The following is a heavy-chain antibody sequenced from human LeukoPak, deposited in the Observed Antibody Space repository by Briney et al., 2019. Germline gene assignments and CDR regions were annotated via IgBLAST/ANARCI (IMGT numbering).Heavy chain of an antibody. CDR2: ISWNSGSK. J-gene: IGHJ4*02. V-gene: IGHV3-9*01. CDR3: GKARAIAAAGIGFDY. Sequence: PGGSLRLSCAASGFTFDDYAMHWVRQAPGKGLEWVSGISWNSGSKRYADSVKGRFTISRDNAKSSLYLQMNNLRVEDTALYYCGKARAIAAAGIGFDYWGQGTLVTVSS. CDR1: GFTFDDYA. D-gene: IGHD6-13*01.